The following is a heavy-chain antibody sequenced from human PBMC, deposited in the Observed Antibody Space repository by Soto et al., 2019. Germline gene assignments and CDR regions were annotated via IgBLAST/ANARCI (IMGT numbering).Heavy chain of an antibody. Sequence: SQTLSLTCAVSGGSFSGYYWSWIRQPPGKGLEWIGEINHSGSTNYNPSLKSRVTISVDTSTNHFSLILSSVTAADTAVYYCARGRRVYYDSSGYYYAFDIWGQGTMVTVSS. CDR1: GGSFSGYY. V-gene: IGHV4-34*01. CDR3: ARGRRVYYDSSGYYYAFDI. D-gene: IGHD3-22*01. CDR2: INHSGST. J-gene: IGHJ3*02.